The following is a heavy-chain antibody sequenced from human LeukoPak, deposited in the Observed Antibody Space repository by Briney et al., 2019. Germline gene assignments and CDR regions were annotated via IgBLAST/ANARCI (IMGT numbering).Heavy chain of an antibody. D-gene: IGHD2/OR15-2a*01. Sequence: PGGSLRLSCAASGFTFSSYAMHWVRQAPGKGLEWVAVISYDGSNKYYADSVKGRFTISRDNPKNTLYLQMNSLRAEDTAVYYCARDFLGSNYYYYGMDVWGQGTTVTVSS. CDR3: ARDFLGSNYYYYGMDV. CDR2: ISYDGSNK. CDR1: GFTFSSYA. J-gene: IGHJ6*02. V-gene: IGHV3-30-3*01.